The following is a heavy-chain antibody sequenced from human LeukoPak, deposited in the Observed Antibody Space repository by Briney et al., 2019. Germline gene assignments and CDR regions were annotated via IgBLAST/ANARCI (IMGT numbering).Heavy chain of an antibody. Sequence: PSETLSLTCTVSGGSISSGSHYWSWIRQPAGKGLEWIGRIYTSGSTNYNPSLKSRVTMSVDTSKNQFSLKLSSVTAADTAVYYCARGPNVLLWLNWGQGTLVTVSS. CDR2: IYTSGST. CDR1: GGSISSGSHY. V-gene: IGHV4-61*02. J-gene: IGHJ4*02. CDR3: ARGPNVLLWLN. D-gene: IGHD3-10*01.